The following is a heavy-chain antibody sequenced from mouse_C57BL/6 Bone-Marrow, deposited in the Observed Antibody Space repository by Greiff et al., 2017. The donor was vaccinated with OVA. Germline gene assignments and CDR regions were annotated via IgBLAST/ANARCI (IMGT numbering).Heavy chain of an antibody. V-gene: IGHV5-6*01. J-gene: IGHJ2*01. CDR1: GFTFSSYG. CDR3: ARHYY. CDR2: ISSGGSYT. Sequence: EVQGVESGGDLVKPGGSLKLSCAASGFTFSSYGMSWVRQTPDKRLEWVATISSGGSYTYYPDSVKGRFTISRDNAKNTLYLQMSSLKSEDTAMYYCARHYYWGQGTTLTVSS.